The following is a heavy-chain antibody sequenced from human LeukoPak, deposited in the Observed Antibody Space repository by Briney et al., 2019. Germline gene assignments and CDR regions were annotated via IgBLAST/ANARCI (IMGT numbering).Heavy chain of an antibody. D-gene: IGHD3-22*01. CDR3: ARTYYYDSSGYYYFDY. CDR1: GGTFSSYA. CDR2: IIPIFGTA. Sequence: ASVKVSCKASGGTFSSYAISWVRQAPGQGLEWMGGIIPIFGTANYAQKFQGRVTITTDESTSTAYMELSSLRSEDTAVYYCARTYYYDSSGYYYFDYWGQGTLVTVSS. V-gene: IGHV1-69*05. J-gene: IGHJ4*02.